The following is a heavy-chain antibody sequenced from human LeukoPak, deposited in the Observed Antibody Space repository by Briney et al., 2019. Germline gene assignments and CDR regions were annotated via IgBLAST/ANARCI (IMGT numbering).Heavy chain of an antibody. CDR2: INHSGST. CDR3: ARAAGIAAAGPWSAPPTTTHSMYFDY. J-gene: IGHJ4*02. V-gene: IGHV4-34*01. D-gene: IGHD6-13*01. Sequence: PSETLSLTCAVYGGSFSGYYWSWIRQPPGKGLEWIGEINHSGSTNYNPSLKSRVTISVDTSKNQFSLKLSSVTAADTAVYYCARAAGIAAAGPWSAPPTTTHSMYFDYWGQGTLVTVSS. CDR1: GGSFSGYY.